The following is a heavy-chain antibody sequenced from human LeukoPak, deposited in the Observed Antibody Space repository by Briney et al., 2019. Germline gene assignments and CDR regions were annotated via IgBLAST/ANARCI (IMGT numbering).Heavy chain of an antibody. D-gene: IGHD6-19*01. J-gene: IGHJ3*02. CDR1: GFTFSSYS. CDR2: ISSSSSTI. Sequence: PWGSLRLSCAASGFTFSSYSMNWVRQAPGKGLEWVSYISSSSSTIYYADSVKGRFTISRDNAKNSLYLQMNSLRAEDTAVYYCARGYSSGWPKADAFDIWGQGTMVTVSS. V-gene: IGHV3-48*01. CDR3: ARGYSSGWPKADAFDI.